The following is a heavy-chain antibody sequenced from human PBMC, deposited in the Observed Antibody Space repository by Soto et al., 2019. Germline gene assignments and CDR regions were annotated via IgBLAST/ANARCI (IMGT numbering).Heavy chain of an antibody. Sequence: PSETLSLTCSVSGDSISTEGYYWSWIRQHPGKGLEWIGYIYYSGLTSYNPSLKSRVTISRATSKNQFYLKLRSVTAADTAVYYCARSRSYYVEDFQKWGQGTLVTVSS. D-gene: IGHD1-26*01. CDR2: IYYSGLT. CDR1: GDSISTEGYY. J-gene: IGHJ1*01. CDR3: ARSRSYYVEDFQK. V-gene: IGHV4-31*03.